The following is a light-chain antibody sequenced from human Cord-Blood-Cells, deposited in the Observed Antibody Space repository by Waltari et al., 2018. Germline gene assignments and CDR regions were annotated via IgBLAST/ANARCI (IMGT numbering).Light chain of an antibody. CDR3: QQYNNWPFT. CDR1: QIVSSN. Sequence: EIVMTPSPASLSVSPGERATLSCRASQIVSSNLALYQQKPGQAPRLLSYGASTRATGIPARFSGSGSGTEFTLTISSLQSEDFAVYYCQQYNNWPFTFGPGTKVDIK. CDR2: GAS. V-gene: IGKV3-15*01. J-gene: IGKJ3*01.